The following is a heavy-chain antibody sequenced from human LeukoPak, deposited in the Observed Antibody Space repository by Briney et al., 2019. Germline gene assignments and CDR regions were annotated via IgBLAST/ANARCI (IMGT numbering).Heavy chain of an antibody. V-gene: IGHV1-24*01. CDR2: FDPEDGET. Sequence: ASVKVSCKVSGYTLTELSMHWVRQATGKGLEWMGGFDPEDGETIYAQKFQGRVTMTEDTSTDTAYMELSSLRSEDTAVYYCATDAEYSGYDYYFDYWGQGTLVTVSS. CDR1: GYTLTELS. D-gene: IGHD5-12*01. J-gene: IGHJ4*02. CDR3: ATDAEYSGYDYYFDY.